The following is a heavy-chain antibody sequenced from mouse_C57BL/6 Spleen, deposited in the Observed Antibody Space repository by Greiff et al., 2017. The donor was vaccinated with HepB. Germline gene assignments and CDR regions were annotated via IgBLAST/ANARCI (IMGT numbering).Heavy chain of an antibody. V-gene: IGHV5-17*01. Sequence: EVQVVESGGGLVKPGGSLKLSCAASGFTFSDYGMHWVRQAPEKGLEWVAYISSGSSTIYYTDTVKGRFTISRDNAKNTLFLQMTSLRSEDTAMYYCARTGGNYFFAYWGQGTLVTVSA. CDR1: GFTFSDYG. J-gene: IGHJ3*01. CDR3: ARTGGNYFFAY. D-gene: IGHD2-1*01. CDR2: ISSGSSTI.